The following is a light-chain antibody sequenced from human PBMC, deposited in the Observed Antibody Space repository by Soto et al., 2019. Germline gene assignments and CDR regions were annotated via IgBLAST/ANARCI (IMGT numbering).Light chain of an antibody. CDR1: SSDAGGNKF. V-gene: IGLV2-8*01. CDR2: AGT. J-gene: IGLJ2*01. Sequence: QSVLTQPPSASGSLGQSVTISCIGSSSDAGGNKFVSWYQQHPDKAPKLIIYAGTRRPAGVPDRFSASQSGNTASLTVSGLGADDEADYSCSSNAGSDNLLFGGGTKLTVL. CDR3: SSNAGSDNLL.